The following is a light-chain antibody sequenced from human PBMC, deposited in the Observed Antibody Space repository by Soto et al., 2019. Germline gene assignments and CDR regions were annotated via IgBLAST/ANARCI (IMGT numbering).Light chain of an antibody. CDR3: QQSYSTPLT. CDR2: AAS. Sequence: DIQMTQSPSSLSASVGDRVTITCRASQSISSYLNWYQQKPGKAPKLLIYAASSLQSGVPSRFSGSGSGTDFTLTIRSLQPEDFATYYCQQSYSTPLTFGPGTKVDI. CDR1: QSISSY. V-gene: IGKV1-39*01. J-gene: IGKJ3*01.